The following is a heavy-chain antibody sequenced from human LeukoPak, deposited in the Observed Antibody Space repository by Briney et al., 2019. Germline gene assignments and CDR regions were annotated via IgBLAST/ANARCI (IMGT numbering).Heavy chain of an antibody. CDR1: GFTFSDYY. Sequence: GSLRLSCAASGFTFSDYYMSWLRQPPGKGLEWIGSVYYTGASYYNPSLKSRVTISIDTSKKHFSLKLTSVTAADTAVYYCARGAPPQNWGQGTLVTVSS. J-gene: IGHJ4*02. CDR2: VYYTGAS. V-gene: IGHV4-38-2*01. CDR3: ARGAPPQN.